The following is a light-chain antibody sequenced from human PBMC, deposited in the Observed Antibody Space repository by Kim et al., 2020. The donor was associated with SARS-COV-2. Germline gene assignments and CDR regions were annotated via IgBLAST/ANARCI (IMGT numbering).Light chain of an antibody. CDR2: GAS. J-gene: IGKJ2*02. CDR3: QQYNNWPRWT. CDR1: QSVSSN. V-gene: IGKV3-15*01. Sequence: ETVMTQSPGTLSVSPGERATLSCRASQSVSSNLAWYQQKLGQAPRLLIYGASIRATGIPARFSGSGSGTEFTLTINSLQSEDFAAYYCQQYNNWPRWTFGQGTKLEI.